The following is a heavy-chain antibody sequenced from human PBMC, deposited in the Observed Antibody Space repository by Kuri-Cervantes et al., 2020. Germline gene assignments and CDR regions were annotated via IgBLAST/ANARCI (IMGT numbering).Heavy chain of an antibody. D-gene: IGHD1-26*01. Sequence: GGSLRLSCTASGFTFGDYAMSWFRQAPGKGLEWVSVIYSGGSTYYADSVKGRFTISRDNSKNTLYLQMNSLRAEDTAVYYCAREIPFIVGPYAFDIWGQGTLVTVSS. CDR2: IYSGGST. V-gene: IGHV3-53*01. CDR1: GFTFGDYA. J-gene: IGHJ3*02. CDR3: AREIPFIVGPYAFDI.